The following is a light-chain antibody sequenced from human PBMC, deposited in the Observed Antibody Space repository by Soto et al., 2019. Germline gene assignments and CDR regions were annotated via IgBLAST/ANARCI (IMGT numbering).Light chain of an antibody. V-gene: IGKV1-5*01. CDR3: QQVMSYS. CDR2: DAS. J-gene: IGKJ1*01. CDR1: QSISSW. Sequence: DIQITQSPNTLSASVGDRVTITCRSSQSISSWLAWYQQKPGKAPKLLIYDASSLESGVPSRFSGSGSGTEFTLTISSLQPDDFATYYFQQVMSYSFGQGTKVDIK.